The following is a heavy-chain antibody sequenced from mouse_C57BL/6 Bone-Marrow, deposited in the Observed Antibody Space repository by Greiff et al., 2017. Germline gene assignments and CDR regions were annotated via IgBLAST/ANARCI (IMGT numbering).Heavy chain of an antibody. J-gene: IGHJ4*01. CDR3: ARGGNYPYAMDY. CDR2: IFPGSGST. D-gene: IGHD2-1*01. V-gene: IGHV1-75*01. CDR1: GYTFTDYY. Sequence: QVHVKQSGPELVKPGASVKISCKASGYTFTDYYINWVKQRPGQGLAWIGWIFPGSGSTYYNEKFKGKATLTVDKSSSTAYMLLSSLTSEDSAVYFCARGGNYPYAMDYWGQGTSVTVSS.